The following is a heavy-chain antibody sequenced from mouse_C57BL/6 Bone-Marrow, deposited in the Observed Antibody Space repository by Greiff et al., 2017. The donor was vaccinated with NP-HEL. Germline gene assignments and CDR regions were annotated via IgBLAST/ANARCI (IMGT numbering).Heavy chain of an antibody. Sequence: EVKLVESGGGLVQPGESLKLSCESNEYEFPSHDMSWVRKTPEKRLELVAAINSDGGSTYYPDTMERRFIISRDNTKKTLYLQMSSLRSEDTALDYCARHYDYDDGWYFDVWGTGTTVTVSS. V-gene: IGHV5-2*01. CDR1: EYEFPSHD. CDR3: ARHYDYDDGWYFDV. J-gene: IGHJ1*03. D-gene: IGHD2-4*01. CDR2: INSDGGST.